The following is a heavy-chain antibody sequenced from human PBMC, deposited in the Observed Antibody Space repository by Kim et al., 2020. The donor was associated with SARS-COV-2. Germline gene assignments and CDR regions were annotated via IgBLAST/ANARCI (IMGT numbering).Heavy chain of an antibody. J-gene: IGHJ4*02. CDR2: IRSKSNGGTT. V-gene: IGHV3-49*04. CDR1: GFTFGDYS. CDR3: TRGWGSDY. D-gene: IGHD3-16*01. Sequence: GGSLRLSCTASGFTFGDYSMTWVRQAPGKGLEWVSYIRSKSNGGTTEYAASVNGRFIISSDDSKSIAYLQMNSLKTEDTAVYFCTRGWGSDYWGQGTLVTVSS.